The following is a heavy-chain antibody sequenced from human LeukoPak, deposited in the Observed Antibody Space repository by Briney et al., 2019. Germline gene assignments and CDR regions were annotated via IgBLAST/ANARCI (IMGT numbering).Heavy chain of an antibody. CDR2: IYYSGST. Sequence: ETLSPPRTVSWGSHRSFYRGWVRAPPRKGLEWIGYIYYSGSTNYSPSLKSRVTISVDTSKNQFSLKLSSVTAADTAVYYCARHSSSWFPFDPWGQGTLVTVSS. J-gene: IGHJ5*02. V-gene: IGHV4-59*08. D-gene: IGHD6-13*01. CDR1: WGSHRSFY. CDR3: ARHSSSWFPFDP.